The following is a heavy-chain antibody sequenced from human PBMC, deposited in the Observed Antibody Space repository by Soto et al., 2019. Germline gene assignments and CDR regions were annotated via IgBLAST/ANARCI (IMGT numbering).Heavy chain of an antibody. J-gene: IGHJ6*02. V-gene: IGHV3-30*18. Sequence: GGSLRLSCAASGFTFSSYGMHWVRQAPGKGLEWVAVISYDGSNKYYADSVKGRFTISRDNSKNTLYLQMNSLRAEDTAVYYCAKVRQQLVYYYYGMDVWGQGTTVTVSS. CDR1: GFTFSSYG. CDR3: AKVRQQLVYYYYGMDV. D-gene: IGHD6-13*01. CDR2: ISYDGSNK.